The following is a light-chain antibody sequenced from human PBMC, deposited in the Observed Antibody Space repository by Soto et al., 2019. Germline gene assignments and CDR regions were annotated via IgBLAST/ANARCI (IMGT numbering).Light chain of an antibody. Sequence: QPVLTQSSSASASLGSSVKLTCTLSSGHSTYIIAWHQQQPGKAPRYLMKLEGSGSYNKGSGVPDRFSGSSSGADRYLTISNPQFGDEADYYCETWDNNSVVFGGGTKLTVL. CDR3: ETWDNNSVV. CDR2: LEGSGSY. V-gene: IGLV4-60*02. J-gene: IGLJ2*01. CDR1: SGHSTYI.